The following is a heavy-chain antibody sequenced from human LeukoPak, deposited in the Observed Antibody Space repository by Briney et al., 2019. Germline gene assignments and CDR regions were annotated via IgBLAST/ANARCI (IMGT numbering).Heavy chain of an antibody. CDR1: GFTFSSYA. CDR2: ISGSGGST. D-gene: IGHD3-10*01. J-gene: IGHJ4*02. Sequence: HPGGSLRLSCAASGFTFSSYAMSWVRQAPGKGLEWVSAISGSGGSTYYADSVKGRFTISRDNSKNTLYLQMNSLRAEDTAVYYCAKGSRTYGSGSYFEYYFDYWGQGTLVTVSS. CDR3: AKGSRTYGSGSYFEYYFDY. V-gene: IGHV3-23*01.